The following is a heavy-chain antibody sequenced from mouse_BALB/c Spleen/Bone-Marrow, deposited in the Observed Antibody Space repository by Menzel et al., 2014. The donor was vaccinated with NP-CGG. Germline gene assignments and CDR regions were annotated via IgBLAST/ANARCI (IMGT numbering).Heavy chain of an antibody. CDR1: GFTFSSYA. D-gene: IGHD3-3*01. V-gene: IGHV5-9-4*01. CDR3: AREGFDGQMGY. Sequence: EVQRVESGGGLVKPGGSLKLSCAASGFTFSSYAMSWVRQSPEKRLEWVAEISSGGSYTYYPDTVTGRFTISRDNAKNPLFLEMSRLRSEDTALYFCAREGFDGQMGYWGQGTSVTVSS. J-gene: IGHJ4*01. CDR2: ISSGGSYT.